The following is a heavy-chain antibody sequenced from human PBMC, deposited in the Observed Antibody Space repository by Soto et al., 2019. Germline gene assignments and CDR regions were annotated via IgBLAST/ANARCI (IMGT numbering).Heavy chain of an antibody. J-gene: IGHJ4*02. CDR1: GFTFSTYA. D-gene: IGHD3-10*01. CDR3: AKVHGSGTYYNFPDY. Sequence: QPGGSLRLSCAASGFTFSTYAMSWVRQAPGKGLEWVSTISDSGGSTYYADSVKGRFTISRDNSKNTLYLLMNSLSAEDTALYYCAKVHGSGTYYNFPDYWGQGTLVTVSS. CDR2: ISDSGGST. V-gene: IGHV3-23*01.